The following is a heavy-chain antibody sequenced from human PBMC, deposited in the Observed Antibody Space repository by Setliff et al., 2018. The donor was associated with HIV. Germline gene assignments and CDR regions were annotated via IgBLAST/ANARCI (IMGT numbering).Heavy chain of an antibody. CDR2: VTHSGST. V-gene: IGHV4-34*01. Sequence: SQTLSLTCAVYGGSLSGFYWTFIRQSPGKGLEWIGEVTHSGSTTYDPSLKSRITISVDTSKNQFSLKLTSVAAADMGVYYCARGRKKTLAVSGTRYFDFWGQGTLVTVSS. CDR3: ARGRKKTLAVSGTRYFDF. J-gene: IGHJ4*02. D-gene: IGHD6-19*01. CDR1: GGSLSGFY.